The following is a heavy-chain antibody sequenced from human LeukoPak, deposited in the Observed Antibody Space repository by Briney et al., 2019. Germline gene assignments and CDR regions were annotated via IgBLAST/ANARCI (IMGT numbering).Heavy chain of an antibody. CDR2: IYSGGST. Sequence: GGSLRLSCAASGFTVSSNYMSWVRQAPGKGLEWVSVIYSGGSTYYADSVKGRFTISRDNSKNTLYLQMNSLRAEDTAVYYCARDRVGATDYFDYWGQGTLVTVSS. CDR3: ARDRVGATDYFDY. V-gene: IGHV3-53*01. CDR1: GFTVSSNY. D-gene: IGHD1-26*01. J-gene: IGHJ4*02.